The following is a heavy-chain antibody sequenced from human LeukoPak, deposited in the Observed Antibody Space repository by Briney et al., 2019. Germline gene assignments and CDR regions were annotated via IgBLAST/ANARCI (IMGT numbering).Heavy chain of an antibody. J-gene: IGHJ3*02. CDR2: IIPIFGTA. CDR1: GGTFSSYA. V-gene: IGHV1-69*01. Sequence: VASVKVSCKASGGTFSSYAISWVRQAPGQGLEWMGGIIPIFGTANYAQKFQGRVTITADESTSTAYMELSSLRAEDTAVYYCARDVPLDIGGDAFDIWGQGTMVTVSS. D-gene: IGHD2-15*01. CDR3: ARDVPLDIGGDAFDI.